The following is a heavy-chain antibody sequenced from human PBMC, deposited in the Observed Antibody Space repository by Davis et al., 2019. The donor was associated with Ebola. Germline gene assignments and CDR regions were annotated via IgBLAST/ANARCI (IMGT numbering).Heavy chain of an antibody. V-gene: IGHV3-15*01. Sequence: PGGSLRLSCAASGFTFSNAWVSWVRQAPGKGLEWVGRIKSKTDGGTIDYATPVKGRFTISRDDSKDSLYLQMNSLKTEDTAEYYCMSVGTTRWGQGTLVTVSS. D-gene: IGHD1-26*01. CDR3: MSVGTTR. J-gene: IGHJ4*02. CDR2: IKSKTDGGTI. CDR1: GFTFSNAW.